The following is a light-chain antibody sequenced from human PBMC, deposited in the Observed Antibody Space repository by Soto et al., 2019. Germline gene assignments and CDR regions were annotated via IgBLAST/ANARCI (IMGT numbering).Light chain of an antibody. J-gene: IGKJ5*01. CDR2: SAS. V-gene: IGKV3-20*01. CDR3: QQYGSSPPIT. CDR1: QSISDT. Sequence: EIVMTQSPATLSVSPGGRATLSCRASQSISDTLAWYQQKPGQAPRLLIYSASRRATGFPDRFSGSGSGTDFTLTISRLEPEDFAVYYCQQYGSSPPITFGQGTRLEI.